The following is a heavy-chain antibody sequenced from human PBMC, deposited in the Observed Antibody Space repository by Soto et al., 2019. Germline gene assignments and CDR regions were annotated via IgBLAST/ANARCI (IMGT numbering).Heavy chain of an antibody. J-gene: IGHJ4*02. Sequence: GGSLRLSCVASGFTFSSYAMHWVRQAPGKGLEWVALISYDGSNKFYADSVKGRFTISRDNSKNTLFLQMNSLRAEDTAVFYWAKTEGLGYYDSSGNYLFDYWGQGTLVTVSS. CDR3: AKTEGLGYYDSSGNYLFDY. CDR1: GFTFSSYA. V-gene: IGHV3-30*18. CDR2: ISYDGSNK. D-gene: IGHD3-22*01.